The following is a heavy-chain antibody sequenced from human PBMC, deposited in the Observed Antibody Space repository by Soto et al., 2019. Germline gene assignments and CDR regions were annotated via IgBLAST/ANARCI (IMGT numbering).Heavy chain of an antibody. Sequence: QVHLQESGPGLVKPSDTLSLTCAVSGYTISSGNWWGWIRQPPGKGLEWIAYMSYSGVTQYNPSLKSRVTMSVATSKNHFSLKLSSVSAADTCVYYCARGFHWFDPWGQGTLVTVSS. J-gene: IGHJ5*02. CDR2: MSYSGVT. CDR3: ARGFHWFDP. CDR1: GYTISSGNW. V-gene: IGHV4-28*03.